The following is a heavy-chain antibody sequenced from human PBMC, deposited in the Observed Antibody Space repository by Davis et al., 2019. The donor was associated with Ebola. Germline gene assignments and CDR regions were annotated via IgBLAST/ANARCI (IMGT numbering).Heavy chain of an antibody. CDR2: IRSKANSYAT. Sequence: GEFLKISCAASGFTFSGSAMHWVRQASGKGLEWVGRIRSKANSYATAYAASVKGRFTISRDDSKNTAYLQMNSLKTEDTAVYYCTGSMRGIDYWGQGTLVTVSS. CDR1: GFTFSGSA. V-gene: IGHV3-73*01. D-gene: IGHD2-8*01. CDR3: TGSMRGIDY. J-gene: IGHJ4*02.